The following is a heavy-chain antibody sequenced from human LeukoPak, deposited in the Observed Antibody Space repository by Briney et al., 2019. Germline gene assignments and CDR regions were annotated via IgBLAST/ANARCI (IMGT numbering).Heavy chain of an antibody. V-gene: IGHV3-53*01. CDR2: IYSGGST. Sequence: PGGSLRLSCAASGFTVSSNYMSWVRQAPGKGLEWVSVIYSGGSTYYADSVKGRFTISRDNSKNTLYLQMNSLRAEDTAVYYCARVISGEYYDFWSGYHGDAFAIWGQGTMVTVSS. CDR3: ARVISGEYYDFWSGYHGDAFAI. CDR1: GFTVSSNY. J-gene: IGHJ3*02. D-gene: IGHD3-3*01.